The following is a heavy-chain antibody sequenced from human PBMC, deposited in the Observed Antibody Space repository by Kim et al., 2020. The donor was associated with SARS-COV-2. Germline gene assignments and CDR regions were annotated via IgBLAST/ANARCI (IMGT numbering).Heavy chain of an antibody. D-gene: IGHD6-19*01. CDR3: ARDWQCQRDY. CDR2: ISTTSIT. Sequence: GGSLRLSCVASGFTFSSSNMNWVRQAPGKGLEWVSHISTTSITYYADSVKGRFTISRNNARNSEYLQMYSLGDEDTSVYYWARDWQCQRDYWGQGALVTVSS. V-gene: IGHV3-48*02. J-gene: IGHJ4*02. CDR1: GFTFSSSN.